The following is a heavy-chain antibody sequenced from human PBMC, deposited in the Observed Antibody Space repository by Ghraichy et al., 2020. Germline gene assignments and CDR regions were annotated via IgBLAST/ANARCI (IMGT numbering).Heavy chain of an antibody. D-gene: IGHD5-12*01. Sequence: SVKVPCKASGGTFSSYAISWVRQAPGQGLEWMGGIIPIFGTANYAQKFQGRVTITADESTSTAYMELSSLRSEDTAVYYCARDQGDIVATIGDTLDAFDIWGQGTMVTVSS. V-gene: IGHV1-69*13. CDR3: ARDQGDIVATIGDTLDAFDI. CDR1: GGTFSSYA. J-gene: IGHJ3*02. CDR2: IIPIFGTA.